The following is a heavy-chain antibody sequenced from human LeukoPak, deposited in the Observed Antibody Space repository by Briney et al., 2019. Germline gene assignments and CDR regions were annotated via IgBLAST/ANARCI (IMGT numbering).Heavy chain of an antibody. J-gene: IGHJ4*02. V-gene: IGHV3-74*01. D-gene: IGHD3-22*01. Sequence: GGSLRLSCVASGFTLSNYWIHWVRQAPGKGLVWVSRILRDGSGTDYVDSVKRRFTISRDTAKNTVYLEMNSLTADDTAVYYCVRSGYYSYFDDWGQGTLVSDCS. CDR1: GFTLSNYW. CDR3: VRSGYYSYFDD. CDR2: ILRDGSGT.